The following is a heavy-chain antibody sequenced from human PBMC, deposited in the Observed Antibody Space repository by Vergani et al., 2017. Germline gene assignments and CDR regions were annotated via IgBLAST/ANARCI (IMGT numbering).Heavy chain of an antibody. CDR3: AREGIAAAGTVDY. J-gene: IGHJ4*02. CDR1: GFTFGDYA. V-gene: IGHV3-49*04. D-gene: IGHD6-13*01. CDR2: IRSKAYGGTT. Sequence: EVQLVESGGGLVQPGRSLRLSCTASGFTFGDYAMSWVRQAPGKGLEWVGFIRSKAYGGTTEYAASVKGRFTISRDDSKNTLYLQMNSLRAEDTAVYYCAREGIAAAGTVDYWGQGTLVTVSS.